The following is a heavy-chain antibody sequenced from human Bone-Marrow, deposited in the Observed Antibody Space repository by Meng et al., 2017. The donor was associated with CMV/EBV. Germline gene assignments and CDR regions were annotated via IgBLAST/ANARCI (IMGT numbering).Heavy chain of an antibody. CDR2: TYYRSKWYN. Sequence: SQTLSLTCAISGDSVSSNSAAWNWIRQSPSRGLEWLGRTYYRSKWYNDYAISVKSRITINPDTSKNQFSLQLNSVTPEDTAVYYCARDRGREDIVVVPAAPIGYWGQGTLVTVSS. D-gene: IGHD2-2*01. J-gene: IGHJ4*02. CDR3: ARDRGREDIVVVPAAPIGY. CDR1: GDSVSSNSAA. V-gene: IGHV6-1*01.